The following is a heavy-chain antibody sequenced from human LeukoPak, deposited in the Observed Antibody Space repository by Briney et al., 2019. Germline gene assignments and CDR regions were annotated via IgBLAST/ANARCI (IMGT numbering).Heavy chain of an antibody. J-gene: IGHJ6*03. CDR2: VDPEDGET. Sequence: ATVKISCKASGYTFTDYYMHWVQQAPGKGLEWMGRVDPEDGETIYAEKFQGRVTITADTSTDTAYMELSSLRSEDTAVYYCATLTPSEYQQPYYYYYYMDVWGKGTTVTISS. CDR1: GYTFTDYY. V-gene: IGHV1-69-2*01. CDR3: ATLTPSEYQQPYYYYYYMDV. D-gene: IGHD6-13*01.